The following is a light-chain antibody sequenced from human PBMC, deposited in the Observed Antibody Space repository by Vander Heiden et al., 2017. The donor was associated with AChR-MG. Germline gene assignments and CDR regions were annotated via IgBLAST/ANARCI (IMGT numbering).Light chain of an antibody. CDR2: DDS. V-gene: IGLV3-21*02. CDR3: QVWDSITDHPV. CDR1: NHGSTY. Sequence: SYVLTQAPSVSVAPGHTARITRGGNNHGSTYVQWYQQKPAQAPVQVVYDDSDRPSGIPERFSGSNSGNTATLTISRVEAGDEADYYCQVWDSITDHPVFGGGTKLTV. J-gene: IGLJ3*02.